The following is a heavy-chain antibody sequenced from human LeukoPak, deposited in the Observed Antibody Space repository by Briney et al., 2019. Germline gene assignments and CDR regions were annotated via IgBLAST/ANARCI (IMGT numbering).Heavy chain of an antibody. CDR2: IKQDGTEK. J-gene: IGHJ6*03. V-gene: IGHV3-7*01. CDR3: ARDPYSGAYGDTYYYYMDV. D-gene: IGHD1-26*01. Sequence: GGSLRLSCAGSGFTFTTYWMSWVRHAPGKGLEWVANIKQDGTEKYYVDSVKGRFTISRDNARNSLYLQMNSLTAEDTAVYYCARDPYSGAYGDTYYYYMDVWGKGTTVTIFS. CDR1: GFTFTTYW.